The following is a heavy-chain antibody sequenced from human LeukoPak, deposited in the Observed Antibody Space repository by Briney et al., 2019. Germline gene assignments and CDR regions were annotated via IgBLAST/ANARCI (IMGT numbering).Heavy chain of an antibody. D-gene: IGHD3-10*01. CDR1: GYTFTSYG. Sequence: ASVKVSCKASGYTFTSYGISWVRQAPGQGLEWMGWISGYNGNTDYAQKFQGRVTMTTDTSTSTAYMELRSLRSDDTAVYYCARPNYFGGLGSYGGTNWFDPWGQGTLVTISS. CDR2: ISGYNGNT. J-gene: IGHJ5*02. V-gene: IGHV1-18*01. CDR3: ARPNYFGGLGSYGGTNWFDP.